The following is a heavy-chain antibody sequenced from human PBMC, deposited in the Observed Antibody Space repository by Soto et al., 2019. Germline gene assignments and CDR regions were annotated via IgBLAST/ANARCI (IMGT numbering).Heavy chain of an antibody. D-gene: IGHD3-22*01. CDR2: IYYSGST. J-gene: IGHJ3*02. V-gene: IGHV4-59*01. Sequence: PSETLSLTCTVSGDSIGSYYWIWIRQSPGKGLEWIGFIYYSGSTNYNPSLKSRVTISVDTSKNQFSLKLTSVAAADTAVYYCAREKGYYDSSAFDIWGQGTMVTVSS. CDR1: GDSIGSYY. CDR3: AREKGYYDSSAFDI.